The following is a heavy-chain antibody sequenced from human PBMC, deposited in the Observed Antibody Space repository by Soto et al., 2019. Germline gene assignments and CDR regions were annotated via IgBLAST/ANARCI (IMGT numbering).Heavy chain of an antibody. J-gene: IGHJ4*02. CDR3: ARGGGATTSLNHKL. D-gene: IGHD2-2*01. CDR2: ISAYNGDT. Sequence: ASVKVSCKASGYTFITYGVSWVRQAPGQGLEWMGWISAYNGDTNYAQNLQGGVTMTTDTSTTTAYMELRSLRSDDTAVYYCARGGGATTSLNHKLWGPGTLVTVSS. CDR1: GYTFITYG. V-gene: IGHV1-18*01.